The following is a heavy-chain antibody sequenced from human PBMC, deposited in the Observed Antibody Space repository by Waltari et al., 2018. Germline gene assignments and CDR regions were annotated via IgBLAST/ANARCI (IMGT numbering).Heavy chain of an antibody. CDR2: INHSGST. J-gene: IGHJ4*02. V-gene: IGHV4-34*01. D-gene: IGHD2-2*01. CDR1: GGSFSGYY. Sequence: QVQLQQWGAGLLKPSENLSLTCAVYGGSFSGYYWSWIRQPPGKGLEWIGEINHSGSTNYNPSLKSRVTISVDTSKNQFSLKLSSVTAADTAVYYCAVYCSSTSCYRRIDYWGQGTLVTVSS. CDR3: AVYCSSTSCYRRIDY.